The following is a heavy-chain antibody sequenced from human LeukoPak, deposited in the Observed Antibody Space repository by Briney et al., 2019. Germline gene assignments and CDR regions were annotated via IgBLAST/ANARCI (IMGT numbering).Heavy chain of an antibody. D-gene: IGHD6-13*01. CDR2: IGSDSSYM. CDR3: ARLRAAQTYDY. Sequence: GGSLRLSCVASGFTFSSYTMNWVRQAPGKGLEWVSSIGSDSSYMYYADSVKGRFTISRDNAKNSLYLQMNSLRVEDTAVYYCARLRAAQTYDYWGQGTLVTVSS. CDR1: GFTFSSYT. V-gene: IGHV3-21*01. J-gene: IGHJ4*02.